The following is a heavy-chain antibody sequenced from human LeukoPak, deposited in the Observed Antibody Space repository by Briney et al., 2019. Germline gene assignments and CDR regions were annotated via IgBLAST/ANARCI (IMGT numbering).Heavy chain of an antibody. J-gene: IGHJ4*02. CDR2: INPHSGGT. D-gene: IGHD2-15*01. CDR1: GYTFTGYY. CDR3: ARKLGYCSGGSCCPYFDY. V-gene: IGHV1-2*02. Sequence: SVKVSCKASGYTFTGYYMHWVRLAPGQRLEWMGWINPHSGGTNYAQKFQGRVTMTRDTSISTAYMELSRLRSDDTAVYYCARKLGYCSGGSCCPYFDYWGQGTLVTVSS.